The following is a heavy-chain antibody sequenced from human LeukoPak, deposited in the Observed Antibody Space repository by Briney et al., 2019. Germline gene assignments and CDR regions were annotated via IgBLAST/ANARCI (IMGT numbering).Heavy chain of an antibody. D-gene: IGHD6-13*01. Sequence: GSLRLSCTVSGGSISSSSYYWGWIRQPPGKGLEWIGSIYYSGSTYYNPSLKSRVTISVDTSKNQFSLKLSSVTAADTAVYYCARAAAGTWRNWFDPWGQGTLVTVSS. CDR3: ARAAAGTWRNWFDP. CDR1: GGSISSSSYY. J-gene: IGHJ5*02. CDR2: IYYSGST. V-gene: IGHV4-39*07.